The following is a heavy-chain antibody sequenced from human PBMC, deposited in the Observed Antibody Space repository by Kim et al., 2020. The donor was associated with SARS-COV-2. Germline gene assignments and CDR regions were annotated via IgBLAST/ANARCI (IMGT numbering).Heavy chain of an antibody. CDR3: ARGGYFYYIMDV. Sequence: SETQSLTCIVSGGSISSGDHYWGWIRQPPGKGLEWIGHIYYTGNTYYNPSVKSRITMSVDTSKNQFSLKLTSVTAADTAVYYCARGGYFYYIMDVWGQGTTVTVSS. V-gene: IGHV4-30-4*01. CDR1: GGSISSGDHY. J-gene: IGHJ6*02. CDR2: IYYTGNT.